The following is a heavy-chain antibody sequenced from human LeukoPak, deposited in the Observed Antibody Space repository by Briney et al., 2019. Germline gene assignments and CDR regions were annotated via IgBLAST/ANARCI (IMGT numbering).Heavy chain of an antibody. CDR2: ISASGERT. Sequence: GGSLRLSCPASAFTFSNYVMSWVRQAPGKGLEWVSTISASGERTYHADSVRGRFTISRDNSKNTLHPQMNSLRADDTAVYYCAKAGPGTMTFDAFDIWGQGIVVTVSS. D-gene: IGHD3-22*01. V-gene: IGHV3-23*01. J-gene: IGHJ3*02. CDR3: AKAGPGTMTFDAFDI. CDR1: AFTFSNYV.